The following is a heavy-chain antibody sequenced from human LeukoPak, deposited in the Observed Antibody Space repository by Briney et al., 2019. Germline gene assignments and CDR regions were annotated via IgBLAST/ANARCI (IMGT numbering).Heavy chain of an antibody. CDR1: GFTFSNYW. J-gene: IGHJ4*02. Sequence: PGGSLRLSCAASGFTFSNYWMHWVRQAPGKGLVWVSRIKSDGSVTTYADSVKGRFTISRDNAKNTLYLQMNSLRAEDTAVYFCARLDILTGNYYYFEYWGQGSLVTVSS. V-gene: IGHV3-74*01. CDR3: ARLDILTGNYYYFEY. D-gene: IGHD3-9*01. CDR2: IKSDGSVT.